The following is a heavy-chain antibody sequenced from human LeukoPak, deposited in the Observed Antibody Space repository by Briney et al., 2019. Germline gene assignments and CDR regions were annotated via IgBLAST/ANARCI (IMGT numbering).Heavy chain of an antibody. CDR2: IKQDGSEE. J-gene: IGHJ4*02. CDR3: ARDNYGAYDY. D-gene: IGHD4-17*01. Sequence: GGSLRLSCAASGFTFSSYWMSWVRQVPGKGLEWVANIKQDGSEEYYVDSVKGRFTISRDNAKNTLYLQMNSLRAEDTAVYYCARDNYGAYDYWGQGTLVTVSS. V-gene: IGHV3-7*01. CDR1: GFTFSSYW.